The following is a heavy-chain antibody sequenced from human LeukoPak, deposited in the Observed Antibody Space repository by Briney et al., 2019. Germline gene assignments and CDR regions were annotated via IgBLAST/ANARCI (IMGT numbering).Heavy chain of an antibody. V-gene: IGHV4-39*01. D-gene: IGHD2-2*01. CDR2: MNYGGST. J-gene: IGHJ5*02. Sequence: SETLSLTCTVSGGSFSSSTYYWAWIRQAPGKGLEWIGSMNYGGSTYYNPSLKSRVTISVDTSKNQASLKLSSVTAADTAVYYCAPLPAAMKGHGWFDPWGQGTLVTVSS. CDR3: APLPAAMKGHGWFDP. CDR1: GGSFSSSTYY.